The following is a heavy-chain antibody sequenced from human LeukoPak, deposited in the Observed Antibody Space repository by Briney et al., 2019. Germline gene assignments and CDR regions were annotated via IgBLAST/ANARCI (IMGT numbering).Heavy chain of an antibody. CDR1: GFTLSSYW. Sequence: GGSLRLSCAASGFTLSSYWMSWVRQAPGKGLEWVSSITSSSSYIYYADSVKGRFTISRDNAKNSLYLQMNSLRAEDTAVYYCARGETSWTLPNDYWGQGTLVTVS. J-gene: IGHJ4*02. D-gene: IGHD2-2*01. CDR2: ITSSSSYI. CDR3: ARGETSWTLPNDY. V-gene: IGHV3-21*01.